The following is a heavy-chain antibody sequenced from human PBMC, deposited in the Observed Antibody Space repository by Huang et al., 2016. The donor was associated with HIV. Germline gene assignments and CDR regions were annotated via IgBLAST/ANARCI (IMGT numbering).Heavy chain of an antibody. CDR3: ARSAYGDLDY. V-gene: IGHV1-8*02. D-gene: IGHD4-17*01. CDR2: MNPNTGNT. J-gene: IGHJ4*02. CDR1: GSTFTNYD. Sequence: QVHLVQSGAEVKKPGASVKVSCKASGSTFTNYDINLVRQAPGRGLGWMGWMNPNTGNTGFAQSFLGRVTMTRKTSITTAYMELTSLTSEDTAVYYCARSAYGDLDYWGLGTLVIVSS.